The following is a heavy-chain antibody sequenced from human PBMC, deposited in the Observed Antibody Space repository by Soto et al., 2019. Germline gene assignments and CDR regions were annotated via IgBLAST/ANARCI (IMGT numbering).Heavy chain of an antibody. V-gene: IGHV3-11*01. CDR3: ARWYYYGSGSYSAFDY. CDR1: GFTFSDYY. J-gene: IGHJ4*02. D-gene: IGHD3-10*01. Sequence: GGSLRLSCAASGFTFSDYYMSWIRQAPGKGLEWVSYISSSGSTIYYADSVKGRFTISRDNAKNSLYLQMNSLRAEDTAVYYCARWYYYGSGSYSAFDYWGQGTLVTVSS. CDR2: ISSSGSTI.